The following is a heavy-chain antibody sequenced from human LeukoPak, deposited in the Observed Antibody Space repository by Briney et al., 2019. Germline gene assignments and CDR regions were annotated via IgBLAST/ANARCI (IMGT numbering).Heavy chain of an antibody. Sequence: PGGSLRLSCAASGFTFSSYWMSWVRQAPGKGLQCVANIKQGGTEKHDVDSVEGRFTICRDNDKNSLYLQMNSLRAEDTGVYYCARDPTYGVVVAAALHYYYYMDVWGEGTTVTVSS. J-gene: IGHJ6*03. CDR3: ARDPTYGVVVAAALHYYYYMDV. CDR1: GFTFSSYW. V-gene: IGHV3-7*01. D-gene: IGHD2-15*01. CDR2: IKQGGTEK.